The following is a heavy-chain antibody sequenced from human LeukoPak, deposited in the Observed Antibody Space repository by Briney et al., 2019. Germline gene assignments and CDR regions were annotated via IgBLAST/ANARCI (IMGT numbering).Heavy chain of an antibody. J-gene: IGHJ3*02. CDR3: ARYNTYYDFWSGYRHDAFDI. Sequence: SQTLSLTCTVSGVSISSGSYYWTWIRQPPGKGLEWIGSIYHSGSTYYNPSLKSRVTISVDTSKNQFSLKLSSVTAADTAVYYCARYNTYYDFWSGYRHDAFDIWGQGTMVTVSS. D-gene: IGHD3-3*01. CDR2: IYHSGST. V-gene: IGHV4-39*07. CDR1: GVSISSGSYY.